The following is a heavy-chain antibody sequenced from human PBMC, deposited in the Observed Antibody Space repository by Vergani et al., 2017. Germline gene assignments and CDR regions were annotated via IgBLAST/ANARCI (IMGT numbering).Heavy chain of an antibody. V-gene: IGHV4-4*07. CDR2: IYTSGST. Sequence: QVQLQESGPGLVKPSETLYLTCTVSGGSISSYYWRWIRQPAGKGLEWIGRIYTSGSTNYNPSLKSRVTMSVDTSQNQFSLKLSSVTAADTAGYYCARGADVDIVATNSRHPFDPWGQGTLVTVSS. CDR3: ARGADVDIVATNSRHPFDP. CDR1: GGSISSYY. D-gene: IGHD5-12*01. J-gene: IGHJ5*02.